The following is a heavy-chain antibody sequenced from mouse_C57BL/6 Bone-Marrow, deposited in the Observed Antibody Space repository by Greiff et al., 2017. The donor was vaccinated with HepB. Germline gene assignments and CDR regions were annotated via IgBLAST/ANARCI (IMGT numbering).Heavy chain of an antibody. V-gene: IGHV14-3*01. Sequence: VQLQQSVAELVRPGASVKLSCTASGFTIKNSYMHWVKQRPKQGLEWIGRIDPANGNTKYVPKFQGKATITVDTSSNTAYLQLSSLTSEDTAIYYCARAPSPTLSSFAYWGQGTPVPVSA. J-gene: IGHJ3*01. CDR2: IDPANGNT. CDR1: GFTIKNSY. D-gene: IGHD6-2*01. CDR3: ARAPSPTLSSFAY.